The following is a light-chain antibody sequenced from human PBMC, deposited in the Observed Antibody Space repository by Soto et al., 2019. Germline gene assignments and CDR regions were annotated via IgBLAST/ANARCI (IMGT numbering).Light chain of an antibody. CDR1: QSISSW. J-gene: IGKJ1*01. CDR2: EAS. Sequence: DIQMYQSPSTLSASVGDRVTITCRASQSISSWLAWYQQKPGTAPRLLIYEASSLESGVPLRFSGSGSGTEFTLTISSLQPDDFATYFCQQYNSYWTFGQGTKVDIK. V-gene: IGKV1-5*03. CDR3: QQYNSYWT.